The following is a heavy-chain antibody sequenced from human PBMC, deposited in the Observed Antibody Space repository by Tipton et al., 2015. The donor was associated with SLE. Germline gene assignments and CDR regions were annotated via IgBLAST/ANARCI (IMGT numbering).Heavy chain of an antibody. J-gene: IGHJ3*02. Sequence: TLSLTCAVYGGSFSGYYWSWIRQPPGKGLEWIGEIHHSGSTNYNPSLKSRVTISVDTSKNQFSLRLSSVTAAETAVYYCARDYYGSGFDAFDIWGQGTMVTVSS. V-gene: IGHV4-34*01. CDR1: GGSFSGYY. CDR2: IHHSGST. CDR3: ARDYYGSGFDAFDI. D-gene: IGHD3-10*01.